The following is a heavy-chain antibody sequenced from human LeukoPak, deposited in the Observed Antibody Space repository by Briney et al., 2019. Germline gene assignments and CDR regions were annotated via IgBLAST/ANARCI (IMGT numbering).Heavy chain of an antibody. CDR3: ARAKRDYDSSGYYQSAFDI. CDR1: GYTFTGYY. CDR2: INPNSGGT. D-gene: IGHD3-22*01. Sequence: ASVKVSCKASGYTFTGYYMHWVRQAPGQGLEWMGRINPNSGGTNYAQKFQGRVTMTRDTSISTAYMELSRLRSDDTAVYSCARAKRDYDSSGYYQSAFDIWGQGTMVTVSS. J-gene: IGHJ3*02. V-gene: IGHV1-2*06.